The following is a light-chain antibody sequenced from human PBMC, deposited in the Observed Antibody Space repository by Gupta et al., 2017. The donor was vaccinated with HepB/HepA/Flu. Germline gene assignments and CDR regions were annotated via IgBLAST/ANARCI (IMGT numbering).Light chain of an antibody. CDR3: QQRSNGPPLFT. V-gene: IGKV3-11*01. Sequence: EIVLTQSPATLSLSPGERATLSCRASQSVSSYLAWYQQKPGQAPRLLIYDASNRATCIPARFSGSGDGTDVTLTISSREPEDFAVYYCQQRSNGPPLFTFGHGTRVDIK. CDR1: QSVSSY. J-gene: IGKJ3*01. CDR2: DAS.